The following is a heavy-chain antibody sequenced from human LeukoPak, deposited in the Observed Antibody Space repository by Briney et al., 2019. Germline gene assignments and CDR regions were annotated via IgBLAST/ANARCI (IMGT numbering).Heavy chain of an antibody. D-gene: IGHD6-19*01. V-gene: IGHV4-39*07. Sequence: PSETLSLTCTVSGGSISSSSYYWGWIRQPPGKGLEWIGSIYYSGSTYYNPSLKSRVTISVDTSKNQFSLKLSSVTAADTAVYYCARDERGWFYFDYWGQGTLVTVSS. CDR1: GGSISSSSYY. J-gene: IGHJ4*02. CDR3: ARDERGWFYFDY. CDR2: IYYSGST.